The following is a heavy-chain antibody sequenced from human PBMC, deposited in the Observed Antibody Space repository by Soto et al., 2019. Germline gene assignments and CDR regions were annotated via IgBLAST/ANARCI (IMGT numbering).Heavy chain of an antibody. D-gene: IGHD3-3*01. J-gene: IGHJ4*02. CDR1: GFSLTTSGVG. CDR3: AHRVLRTVFGLVTTTAIYFYF. V-gene: IGHV2-5*02. CDR2: IYWDDDK. Sequence: QITLNESGPPVVRPTETLTLTCRFSGFSLTTSGVGVGWIRQSPGKAPEWLALIYWDDDKRYSASLKSRLTITKDTSKNQLLLTVSDLDPTDTATYYCAHRVLRTVFGLVTTTAIYFYFWCQGTPVAVSS.